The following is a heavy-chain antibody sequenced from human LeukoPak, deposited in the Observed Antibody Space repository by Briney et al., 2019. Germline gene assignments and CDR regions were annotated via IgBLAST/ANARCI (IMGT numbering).Heavy chain of an antibody. CDR3: ASRGDYARILRDAFDI. Sequence: ASVKVSCKASGGTFSSYAISWVREAPGQGLEWMGGIIPIFGTANYAQKFQGRVTMTRNTSISTAYMELSSLRSEDTAVYYCASRGDYARILRDAFDIRGQGTMVTVSS. CDR1: GGTFSSYA. V-gene: IGHV1-69*05. CDR2: IIPIFGTA. J-gene: IGHJ3*02. D-gene: IGHD4-17*01.